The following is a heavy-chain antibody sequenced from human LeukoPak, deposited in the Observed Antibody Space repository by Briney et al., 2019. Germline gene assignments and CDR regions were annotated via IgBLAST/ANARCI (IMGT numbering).Heavy chain of an antibody. CDR2: ISGSGGST. D-gene: IGHD2-15*01. J-gene: IGHJ4*02. Sequence: PGGSLRLSCAASGFTFSSYAMSWVRQAPGKGLEWVSAISGSGGSTYYADSVKGRFTISRDSAKNSVYLQLNSLRAEDTAVYFCARDSGSCSGNSCNHFDYWGQGTLVTVSS. CDR1: GFTFSSYA. V-gene: IGHV3-23*01. CDR3: ARDSGSCSGNSCNHFDY.